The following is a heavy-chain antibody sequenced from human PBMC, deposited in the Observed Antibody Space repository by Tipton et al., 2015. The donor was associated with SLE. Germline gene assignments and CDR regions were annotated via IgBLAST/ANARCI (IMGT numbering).Heavy chain of an antibody. V-gene: IGHV4-61*09. Sequence: TLSLTCTVSGGSISSGSYYWSWIRQPAGKGLEWIGNSYATGITNYNPSLKSRVTASVDTSKTQFSLSLYSVTVDDRAVYYCARQGTGFGSGRDDYWGQGILVTVSS. CDR1: GGSISSGSYY. CDR3: ARQGTGFGSGRDDY. CDR2: SYATGIT. J-gene: IGHJ4*02. D-gene: IGHD1-14*01.